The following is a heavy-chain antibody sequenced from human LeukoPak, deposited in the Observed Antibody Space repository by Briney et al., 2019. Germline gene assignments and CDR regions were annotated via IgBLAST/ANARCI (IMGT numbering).Heavy chain of an antibody. CDR3: AKSNGYGLIDI. CDR1: GGSISSSY. J-gene: IGHJ3*02. D-gene: IGHD3-10*01. V-gene: IGHV4-59*12. Sequence: SETLSLTCTVSGGSISSSYWSWIRQPPGKGLEWIGNFYHSGNTNYNPSLKSRVTISLDTSRNQFSLKLNSVTAADTAVYYCAKSNGYGLIDIWGQGTMVTVSS. CDR2: FYHSGNT.